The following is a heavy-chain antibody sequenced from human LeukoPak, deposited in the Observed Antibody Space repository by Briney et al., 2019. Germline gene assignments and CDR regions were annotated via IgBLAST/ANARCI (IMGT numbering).Heavy chain of an antibody. CDR3: ARSDDFWSGYYSDY. Sequence: GGSLRLSCAASGFTVSSNYMSWVRQAPGQGLEWVSVIYSGGSTYYADSVKGRFTISRDNSKNTLYLQMNSLRAEDTAVYYCARSDDFWSGYYSDYWGQGTLVTVSS. CDR1: GFTVSSNY. V-gene: IGHV3-66*02. J-gene: IGHJ4*02. CDR2: IYSGGST. D-gene: IGHD3-3*01.